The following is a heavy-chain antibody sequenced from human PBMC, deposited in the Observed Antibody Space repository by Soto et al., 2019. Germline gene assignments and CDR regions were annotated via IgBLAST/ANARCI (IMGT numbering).Heavy chain of an antibody. CDR3: AIIPPTTVDY. D-gene: IGHD4-17*01. CDR1: GFTFSNYD. J-gene: IGHJ4*02. CDR2: ISYDGSNR. Sequence: HPGGSLRLSCAASGFTFSNYDMHWVRQAPGKGLEWVAAISYDGSNRYYADSVKGRFTISRDISKNTLYLQMNSLRLEDTAMYYCAIIPPTTVDYWGQGTLVTVSS. V-gene: IGHV3-30*03.